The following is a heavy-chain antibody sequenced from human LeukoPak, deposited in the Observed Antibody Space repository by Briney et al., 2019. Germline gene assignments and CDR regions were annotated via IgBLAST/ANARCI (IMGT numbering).Heavy chain of an antibody. CDR3: ARDPYGENWFDP. D-gene: IGHD3-10*01. CDR2: INHSGST. V-gene: IGHV4-34*01. CDR1: GGSFGGYY. J-gene: IGHJ5*02. Sequence: SETLSLTCAVYGGSFGGYYWSWIRQPPGKGLEWIGEINHSGSTNYNPSLKSRVTISVDTSKNQFSLKLSSVTAADTAVYYCARDPYGENWFDPWGQGTLVTVSS.